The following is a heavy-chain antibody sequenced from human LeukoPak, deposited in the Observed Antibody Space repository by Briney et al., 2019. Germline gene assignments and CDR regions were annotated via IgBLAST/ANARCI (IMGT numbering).Heavy chain of an antibody. V-gene: IGHV3-48*03. CDR3: ARDRVVRGVMMFRDYYYMDV. D-gene: IGHD3-10*01. Sequence: PGGSLRLSCAASRFTFSSYEMNWVRQAPGKGREWVSYISSSGSTIYYADSVKGRFTISRDNAKNSLYLQMNSLRGEDTAVYYCARDRVVRGVMMFRDYYYMDVWGKGNTVTVSS. CDR1: RFTFSSYE. J-gene: IGHJ6*03. CDR2: ISSSGSTI.